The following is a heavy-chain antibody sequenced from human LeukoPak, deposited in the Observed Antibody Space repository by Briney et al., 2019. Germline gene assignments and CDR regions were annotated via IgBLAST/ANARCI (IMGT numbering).Heavy chain of an antibody. CDR1: GFTFSSDW. D-gene: IGHD5-12*01. CDR2: INQDGSVK. V-gene: IGHV3-7*01. J-gene: IGHJ4*02. Sequence: GGSLRLSCAASGFTFSSDWMSWVRQAPGRGLEWVANINQDGSVKYYVDSVKGRFTISRDNAKNSLFLQMNSLRAEDTAVYYCARDWMVATTDSDYWGQGTLVTVSS. CDR3: ARDWMVATTDSDY.